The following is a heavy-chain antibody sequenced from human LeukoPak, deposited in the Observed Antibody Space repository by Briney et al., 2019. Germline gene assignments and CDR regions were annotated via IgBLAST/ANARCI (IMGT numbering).Heavy chain of an antibody. Sequence: SETLSLTCAVYGGSFSDYYWGWIRQPPGKGLEWIGRIYISGSTNYNPSLKSRVTISADTSKNQFSLKLSSVTAADTAVYYCAGTYGSGSRYYYYYYMDVWGKGTTVTVSS. V-gene: IGHV4-59*10. CDR2: IYISGST. D-gene: IGHD3-10*01. CDR3: AGTYGSGSRYYYYYYMDV. CDR1: GGSFSDYY. J-gene: IGHJ6*03.